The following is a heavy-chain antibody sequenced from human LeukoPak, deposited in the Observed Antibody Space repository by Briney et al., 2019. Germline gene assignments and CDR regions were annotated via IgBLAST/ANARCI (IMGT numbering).Heavy chain of an antibody. D-gene: IGHD5-18*01. J-gene: IGHJ4*02. CDR2: ISSSSSTI. Sequence: GGSLRLSCAASGFTFSSYSMNWVRQAPGKGLEWVSYISSSSSTIYYADSVKGRFTISRDNAKNSLYLQMNSLRAEDTAVYYCARERVGGYSYGYPYYFDYWGQGTLVTVSS. CDR3: ARERVGGYSYGYPYYFDY. V-gene: IGHV3-48*01. CDR1: GFTFSSYS.